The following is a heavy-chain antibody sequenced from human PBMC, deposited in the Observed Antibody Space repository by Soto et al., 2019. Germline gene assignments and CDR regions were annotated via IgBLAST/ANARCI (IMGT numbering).Heavy chain of an antibody. Sequence: EVQLVESGGGLVQPGRSLRLSCAASGFTFDDYAMHWVRQAPGKGLEGVSGISWNSGSIGYADSVKGRFTISTDNAKNSLYLQMNSLIAEDTALYYCAKDLYSNYGDAFDIWGQGTMVTVSS. CDR3: AKDLYSNYGDAFDI. J-gene: IGHJ3*02. D-gene: IGHD4-4*01. CDR2: ISWNSGSI. CDR1: GFTFDDYA. V-gene: IGHV3-9*01.